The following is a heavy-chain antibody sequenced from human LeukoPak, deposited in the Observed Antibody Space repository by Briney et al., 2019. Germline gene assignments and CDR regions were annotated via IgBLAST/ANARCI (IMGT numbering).Heavy chain of an antibody. Sequence: GGSLRLSCAASGFTFDDHGMAWVRQAPGKGLEWVSGINWNGGSTGYADSVKGRFTISRDNAKNSLYLQMNSLRAEDTAFYYCARSYAQYCSTASCSHCDHWGQGTLVTVSS. CDR2: INWNGGST. D-gene: IGHD2-2*01. J-gene: IGHJ4*02. CDR3: ARSYAQYCSTASCSHCDH. V-gene: IGHV3-20*04. CDR1: GFTFDDHG.